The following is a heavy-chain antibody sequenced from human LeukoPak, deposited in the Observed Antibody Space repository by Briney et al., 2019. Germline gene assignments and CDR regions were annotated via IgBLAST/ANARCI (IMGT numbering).Heavy chain of an antibody. V-gene: IGHV4-59*05. D-gene: IGHD3-3*01. CDR1: GVSIRSYF. J-gene: IGHJ4*02. CDR2: IYYSGST. CDR3: ASTEKYYDFWSGSGLLFDY. Sequence: PSETLSLTCAVSGVSIRSYFWSWIRQPPGKGLEWIGSIYYSGSTYYNPSLKSRVTISVDTSKNQFSLKLSSVTAADTAVYYCASTEKYYDFWSGSGLLFDYWGQGTLVTVSS.